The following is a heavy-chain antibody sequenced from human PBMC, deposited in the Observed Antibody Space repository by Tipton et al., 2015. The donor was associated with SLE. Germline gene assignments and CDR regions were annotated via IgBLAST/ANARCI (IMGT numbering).Heavy chain of an antibody. Sequence: SLRLSCVASGFTFSSHAMSWVRQAPGKGLEWVSLTFAGGSTNYAASVKGRFTISRDNSKNTLDLQMNSLRPEDTAVYYCAKDGAGTYFQHWGQGTLVTVSS. J-gene: IGHJ1*01. D-gene: IGHD6-13*01. CDR1: GFTFSSHA. CDR2: TFAGGST. V-gene: IGHV3-23*03. CDR3: AKDGAGTYFQH.